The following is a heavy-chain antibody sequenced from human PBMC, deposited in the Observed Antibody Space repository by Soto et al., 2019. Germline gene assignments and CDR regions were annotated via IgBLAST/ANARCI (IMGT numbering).Heavy chain of an antibody. CDR1: GGSISSGDYY. J-gene: IGHJ4*02. V-gene: IGHV4-30-4*01. Sequence: PSETLSLTCTVSGGSISSGDYYWSWIRQPPGKGLEWIGYIYYSGSTYYNPSLKSRVTISVDTSKNQFSLKLSSVTAADTAVYYCARKTGDYGTFDYWGQGTLVTVSS. D-gene: IGHD4-17*01. CDR2: IYYSGST. CDR3: ARKTGDYGTFDY.